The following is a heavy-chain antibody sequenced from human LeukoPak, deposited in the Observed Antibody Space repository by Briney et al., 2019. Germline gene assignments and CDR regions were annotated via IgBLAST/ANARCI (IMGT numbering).Heavy chain of an antibody. CDR3: ARSGYNRFDY. CDR2: FSGSGGST. Sequence: GGSLRLSCAAPGFTFSNAWMSWVRQAPGKGLEWVSAFSGSGGSTYYADSVKGRFTISRDNSKNTLYLQMSSLRAEDTAVYFCARSGYNRFDYWGQGTLVTVSS. J-gene: IGHJ4*02. V-gene: IGHV3-23*01. CDR1: GFTFSNAW. D-gene: IGHD5-24*01.